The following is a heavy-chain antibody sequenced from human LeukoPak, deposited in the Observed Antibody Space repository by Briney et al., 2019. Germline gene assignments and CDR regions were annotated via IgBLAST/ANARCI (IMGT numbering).Heavy chain of an antibody. CDR2: INHSGST. V-gene: IGHV4-34*01. CDR3: AREMVRDCSSTSCAVHYGMDV. D-gene: IGHD2-2*01. CDR1: GGSFSGYY. J-gene: IGHJ6*02. Sequence: PSETLSLTCAVYGGSFSGYYWSWIRQPPGKGLEWIGEINHSGSTNHNPSLKSRVTISVDTSKNQFSLKLSSVTAADTAVYYCAREMVRDCSSTSCAVHYGMDVWGQGTTVTVSS.